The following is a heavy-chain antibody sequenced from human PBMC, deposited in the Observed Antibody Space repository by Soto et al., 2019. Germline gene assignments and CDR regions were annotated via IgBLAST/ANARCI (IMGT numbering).Heavy chain of an antibody. V-gene: IGHV1-69*04. J-gene: IGHJ6*03. CDR1: GGTFSSYT. CDR2: IIPILGIA. Sequence: ASVKVSCKASGGTFSSYTISWVRQAPGQGLEWMGRIIPILGIANYAQKFQGRVTITADKSTSTAYMELSSLRSEDTAVYYCAREKVVITSRPYYYYYMDVWGKGTTVTVSS. D-gene: IGHD3-22*01. CDR3: AREKVVITSRPYYYYYMDV.